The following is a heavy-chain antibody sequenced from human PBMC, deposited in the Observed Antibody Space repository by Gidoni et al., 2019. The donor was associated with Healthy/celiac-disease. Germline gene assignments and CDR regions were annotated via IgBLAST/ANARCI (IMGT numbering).Heavy chain of an antibody. CDR3: AKEYCTNGVCL. Sequence: EVQLLESGGGSVQPGGSLSLSCASSGFTFSSYAMSWVRQAPGKGLEWVSAMSGSVGSTYYADSVKGRFTISRDNSKNTLYLQMNSLRAEDTAVYYCAKEYCTNGVCLWGQGTTVTVSS. J-gene: IGHJ6*02. V-gene: IGHV3-23*01. CDR2: MSGSVGST. CDR1: GFTFSSYA. D-gene: IGHD2-8*01.